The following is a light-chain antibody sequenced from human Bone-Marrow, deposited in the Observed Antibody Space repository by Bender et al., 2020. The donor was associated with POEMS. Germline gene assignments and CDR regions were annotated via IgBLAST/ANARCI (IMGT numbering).Light chain of an antibody. J-gene: IGLJ2*01. CDR1: DSNFGGNN. Sequence: QSVLTQPPSASGTPGQSVIISCSGTDSNFGGNNVNWYQHLPGTAPRLVVYSNYQRPSGVPARFSGSSSGGTASLTISELQAEDEGDYFCSSYTPSAALFGGGTKLTVL. CDR3: SSYTPSAAL. CDR2: SNY. V-gene: IGLV1-44*01.